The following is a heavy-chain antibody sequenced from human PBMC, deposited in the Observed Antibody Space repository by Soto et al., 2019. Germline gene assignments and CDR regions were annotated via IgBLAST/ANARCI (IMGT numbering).Heavy chain of an antibody. J-gene: IGHJ6*02. D-gene: IGHD2-2*02. Sequence: PGGSLRLSCATSGFTFSNFDMHWVRQVPGKGLEWVSAIGAARDPYYLGSVKGRFTISRENAKNSVYLQMNDLRAVDSAVYYCARAYTGRLPRRADYYYAMDVSGQGTTVTVSS. CDR3: ARAYTGRLPRRADYYYAMDV. CDR2: IGAARDP. CDR1: GFTFSNFD. V-gene: IGHV3-13*05.